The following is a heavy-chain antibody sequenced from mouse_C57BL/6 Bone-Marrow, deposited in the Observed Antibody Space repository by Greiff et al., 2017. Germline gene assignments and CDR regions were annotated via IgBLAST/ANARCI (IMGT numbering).Heavy chain of an antibody. CDR2: INPSNGGT. D-gene: IGHD2-1*01. CDR3: ARVNYGNPYYYAMDY. Sequence: VQLQQPGTELVKPGASVKLSCKASGYTFTSYWMHWVKQRPGQGLEWIGNINPSNGGTNYNEKFKSKATLTVDKSSSTAYMQLSSLTSEDSAVYYCARVNYGNPYYYAMDYWGQGTSVTVSS. J-gene: IGHJ4*01. V-gene: IGHV1-53*01. CDR1: GYTFTSYW.